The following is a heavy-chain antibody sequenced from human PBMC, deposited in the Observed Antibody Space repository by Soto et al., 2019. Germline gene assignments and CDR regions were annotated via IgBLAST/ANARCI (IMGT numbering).Heavy chain of an antibody. Sequence: XGTLSITGAVYGGSFSNYYWSWIRQPPGKGLEWIGEINHSGSTNYNPSLKSRVTISVDTSENQFSLKLTSVTAADTAVYYCARRGPGYCSSTSCHYSYYGMDVWGQGTTVTVSS. J-gene: IGHJ6*02. CDR3: ARRGPGYCSSTSCHYSYYGMDV. V-gene: IGHV4-34*01. D-gene: IGHD2-2*03. CDR2: INHSGST. CDR1: GGSFSNYY.